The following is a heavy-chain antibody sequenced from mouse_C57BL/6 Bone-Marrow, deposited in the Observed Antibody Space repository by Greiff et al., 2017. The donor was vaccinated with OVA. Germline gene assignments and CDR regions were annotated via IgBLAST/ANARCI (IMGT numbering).Heavy chain of an antibody. Sequence: QVQLQQPGAELVKPGASVKLSCKASGYTFTSYWMHWVKQRPGQGLEWIGMIHPNSGSTNYNEKFQSKATLTVDKSSSTAYMQLSSLTSDDSAVYYCARPPRIYYDSLWFAYWGQGTLVTVSA. CDR2: IHPNSGST. CDR1: GYTFTSYW. J-gene: IGHJ3*01. V-gene: IGHV1-64*01. CDR3: ARPPRIYYDSLWFAY. D-gene: IGHD2-4*01.